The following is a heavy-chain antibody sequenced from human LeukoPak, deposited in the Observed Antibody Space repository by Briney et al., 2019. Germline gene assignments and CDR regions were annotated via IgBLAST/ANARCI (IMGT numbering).Heavy chain of an antibody. Sequence: GGSLRLSCAASGFIFRNYWMSWVRRAPGKGLEWVANIKQDGSETYYVDSVRGRFTISRDNAEKSLYLQMNSLRVEDTAVYYCARDFRGAYRVDYFDYWGQGTLVTVSS. CDR2: IKQDGSET. J-gene: IGHJ4*02. D-gene: IGHD3-10*01. CDR3: ARDFRGAYRVDYFDY. CDR1: GFIFRNYW. V-gene: IGHV3-7*01.